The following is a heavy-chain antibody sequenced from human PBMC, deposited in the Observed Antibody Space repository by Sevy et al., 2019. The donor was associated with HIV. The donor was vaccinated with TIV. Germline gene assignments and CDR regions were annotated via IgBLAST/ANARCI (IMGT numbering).Heavy chain of an antibody. J-gene: IGHJ4*02. CDR2: ISSSSSYI. V-gene: IGHV3-21*01. CDR3: ARERPNLGYSYGYAFDY. Sequence: GGSLRLSCAAPGFTFSSYSMNWVRQAPGKGLEWVSSISSSSSYIYYADSVKGRFTISRDNAKNSQYLQMNSLRAEDTAVYYCARERPNLGYSYGYAFDYWGQGTLVTVSS. CDR1: GFTFSSYS. D-gene: IGHD5-18*01.